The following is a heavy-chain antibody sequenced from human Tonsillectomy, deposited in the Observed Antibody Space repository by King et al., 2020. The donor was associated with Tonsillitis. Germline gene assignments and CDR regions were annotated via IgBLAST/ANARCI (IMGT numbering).Heavy chain of an antibody. D-gene: IGHD4-17*01. CDR1: GLTFSTYY. Sequence: VQLVESGGDLVQPGGSLRLSCAASGLTFSTYYMSWVRQAPGKGLEWVANIKQDGSEKYYVDSVKGRFTISRDNAKNSLFLQMSSLRAEDTAVYYCARASGDYALGKGYYFDYWGQGTLVTVSS. CDR3: ARASGDYALGKGYYFDY. J-gene: IGHJ4*02. CDR2: IKQDGSEK. V-gene: IGHV3-7*01.